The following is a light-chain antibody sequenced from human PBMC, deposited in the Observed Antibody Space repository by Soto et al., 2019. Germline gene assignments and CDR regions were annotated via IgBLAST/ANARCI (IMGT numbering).Light chain of an antibody. V-gene: IGKV3-11*01. CDR3: QQRNSWPLT. CDR1: QDVGKF. J-gene: IGKJ4*01. Sequence: VLTQSPDTLSLSPGERATLSCRASQDVGKFLVWYHQKPGLSPSLVIYEASKRATDIPDRFSGSGSGTAFTLTINRLEPEDVGLYYGQQRNSWPLTFGGGTKVELK. CDR2: EAS.